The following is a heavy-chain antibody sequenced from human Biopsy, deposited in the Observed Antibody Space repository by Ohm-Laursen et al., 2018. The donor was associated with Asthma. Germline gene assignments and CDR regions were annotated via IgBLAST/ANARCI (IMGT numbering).Heavy chain of an antibody. CDR2: IYFSGNT. V-gene: IGHV4-59*01. J-gene: IGHJ3*02. D-gene: IGHD2-21*01. CDR3: ARGSCSRLSYPDAFDI. CDR1: GGSITSFY. Sequence: SQTLSLTCTVSGGSITSFYWSWIRQPPGRGLEWIGYIYFSGNTNYNPSLKSRVTISIDTSKNHFSLKLTSVTAADTAVYYCARGSCSRLSYPDAFDIWGQGNMVTVSS.